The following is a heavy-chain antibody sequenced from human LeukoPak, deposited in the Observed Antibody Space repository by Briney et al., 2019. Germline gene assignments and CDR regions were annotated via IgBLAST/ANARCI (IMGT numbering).Heavy chain of an antibody. CDR2: INHSGST. D-gene: IGHD3-10*01. CDR3: ARGSLDYYYGPLDP. CDR1: GGSFSGYY. J-gene: IGHJ5*02. V-gene: IGHV4-34*01. Sequence: KPSETLSLTCAVYGGSFSGYYWSWIRQPPGKGLEWIGEINHSGSTNYNPSLKSRVTISVDTSKNQFSLKLSSVTAADTAVYYCARGSLDYYYGPLDPWGQGTLVTVSS.